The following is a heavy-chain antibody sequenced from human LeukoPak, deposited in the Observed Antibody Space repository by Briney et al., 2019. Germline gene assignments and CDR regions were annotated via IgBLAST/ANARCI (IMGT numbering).Heavy chain of an antibody. CDR3: AGSGNYYYGMDV. J-gene: IGHJ6*02. CDR2: IYYSGST. D-gene: IGHD3-10*01. CDR1: GDSISGSSYY. V-gene: IGHV4-61*05. Sequence: PSETLSLTCTVSGDSISGSSYYWGWIRQPPGKGLEWIGYIYYSGSTNYNPSLKSRVTISVDTSKNQFSLKLSSVTAADTAVYYCAGSGNYYYGMDVWGQGTTVTVSS.